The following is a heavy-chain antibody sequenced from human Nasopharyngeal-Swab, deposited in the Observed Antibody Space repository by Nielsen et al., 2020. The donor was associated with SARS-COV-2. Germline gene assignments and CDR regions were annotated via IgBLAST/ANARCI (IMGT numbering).Heavy chain of an antibody. Sequence: ASVKVSCKVSGYTLNELSMQWVRQAPGKGLEWMGWMNPNSGNTGYAQKFQGRVTMTRNTSISTAYMELSSLRSEDTAVYYCARGFIVATIFHYYYYMDVWGKGTTVTVSS. CDR1: GYTLNELS. D-gene: IGHD5-12*01. J-gene: IGHJ6*03. CDR3: ARGFIVATIFHYYYYMDV. V-gene: IGHV1-8*01. CDR2: MNPNSGNT.